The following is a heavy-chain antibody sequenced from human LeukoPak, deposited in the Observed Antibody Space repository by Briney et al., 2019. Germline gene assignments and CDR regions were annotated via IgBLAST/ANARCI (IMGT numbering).Heavy chain of an antibody. CDR2: INHSGST. CDR3: ARGGYYYYGMDV. CDR1: GGSFSGYY. V-gene: IGHV4-34*01. Sequence: PSETLSLTCAVYGGSFSGYYWSWTRQPPGKGLEWIGEINHSGSTNYNPSLKSRVTISVDTSKNQFSLKLSSVTAADTAVYYCARGGYYYYGMDVWGQGTTVTVSS. J-gene: IGHJ6*02.